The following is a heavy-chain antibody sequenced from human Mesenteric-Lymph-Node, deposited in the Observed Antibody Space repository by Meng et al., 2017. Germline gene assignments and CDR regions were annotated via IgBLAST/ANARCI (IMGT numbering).Heavy chain of an antibody. V-gene: IGHV3-30*01. CDR3: AREEGSSGWYWGVDY. J-gene: IGHJ4*02. D-gene: IGHD6-19*01. Sequence: GESLKISCAASGFTFSTAIHYVRQAPGKGLEWVAVMSYDGSDKYYANSVKGRFTISRDNSKNTLYLQIHSLRDEDTAVYFCAREEGSSGWYWGVDYWGQGTLVTVSS. CDR1: GFTFSTA. CDR2: MSYDGSDK.